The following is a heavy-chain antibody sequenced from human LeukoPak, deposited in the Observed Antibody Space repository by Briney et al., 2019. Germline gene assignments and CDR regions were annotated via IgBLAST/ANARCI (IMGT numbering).Heavy chain of an antibody. CDR2: LSYSGNT. Sequence: PSETLSLTCTVSGGSISSSSYYWGCIRQPPGKGLEWIGSLSYSGNTFYNPSLKSRVTISVDTSKNQFSLKLSSVTAADTAVYYCARHWGSCSSANCYGAAFDIWGQGTMVTVSS. CDR1: GGSISSSSYY. D-gene: IGHD2-2*01. J-gene: IGHJ3*02. V-gene: IGHV4-39*01. CDR3: ARHWGSCSSANCYGAAFDI.